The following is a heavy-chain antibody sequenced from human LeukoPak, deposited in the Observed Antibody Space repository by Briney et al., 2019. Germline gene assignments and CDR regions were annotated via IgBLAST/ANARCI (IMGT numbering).Heavy chain of an antibody. CDR2: IFYSGST. J-gene: IGHJ3*02. V-gene: IGHV4-59*01. Sequence: PETLSLTCTVSGGSISNYYWSWIRQPPGKGLEWIGYIFYSGSTNYNPSLKSRVSILVDTSKNQFSLKLNSVTAADTAVYYCARDGGYGSGSLIWGQGTMVTVS. D-gene: IGHD3-10*01. CDR1: GGSISNYY. CDR3: ARDGGYGSGSLI.